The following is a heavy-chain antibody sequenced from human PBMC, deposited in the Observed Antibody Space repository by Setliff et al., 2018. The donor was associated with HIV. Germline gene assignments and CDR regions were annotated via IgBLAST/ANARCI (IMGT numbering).Heavy chain of an antibody. CDR1: GFTFSDYY. CDR2: ISSSRASYT. V-gene: IGHV3-11*05. J-gene: IGHJ4*02. Sequence: LRLSCAASGFTFSDYYMSWIRQAPGKGLEWISYISSSRASYTGYADSVRGRFTISRDNAKNSLFLQMNSLRADDTAVYYCARDRAYASFDYWGQGALVTVSS. CDR3: ARDRAYASFDY. D-gene: IGHD3-16*01.